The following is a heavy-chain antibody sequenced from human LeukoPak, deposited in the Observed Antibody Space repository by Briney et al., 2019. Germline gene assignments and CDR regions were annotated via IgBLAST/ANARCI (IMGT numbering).Heavy chain of an antibody. D-gene: IGHD3-10*01. Sequence: ASVKVSCKASGYTFTGYYMHWVRQAPGQGLEWMGWINPNSGGTNYAQKFQGRVTMTRDTSISTAYMELSRLRSDDTAVYYCARPLITMVRGVIRDPWFDPWGQGTLVTVSS. CDR1: GYTFTGYY. V-gene: IGHV1-2*02. CDR2: INPNSGGT. J-gene: IGHJ5*02. CDR3: ARPLITMVRGVIRDPWFDP.